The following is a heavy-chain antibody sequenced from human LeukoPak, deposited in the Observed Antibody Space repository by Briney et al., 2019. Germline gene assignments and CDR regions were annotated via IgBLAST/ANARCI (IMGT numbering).Heavy chain of an antibody. CDR2: ISYDGSNK. CDR1: GFTFSTYA. Sequence: PGGSLRLSCAASGFTFSTYAIHWVRQAPGKGLEWVAVISYDGSNKYYADSVKGRLTISRDNSKNTLYLQMNSLRAEDTAVYYCARDGTGKHTRIENWFDPWGQGTLVTVSS. V-gene: IGHV3-30-3*01. J-gene: IGHJ5*02. CDR3: ARDGTGKHTRIENWFDP. D-gene: IGHD1-1*01.